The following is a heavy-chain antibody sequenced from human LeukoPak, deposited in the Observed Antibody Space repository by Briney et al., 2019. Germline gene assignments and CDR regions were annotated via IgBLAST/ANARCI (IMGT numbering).Heavy chain of an antibody. D-gene: IGHD5-12*01. CDR2: ISSSSSTI. J-gene: IGHJ4*02. CDR1: GFTFSDYY. CDR3: ALSMDIVATIIEPFDY. Sequence: GGSLRLSCAASGFTFSDYYMSWIRQAPGKGLEWVSYISSSSSTIYYADSVKGRFTISRDNAKNSLYLQMNSLRAEDTAVYYCALSMDIVATIIEPFDYWGQGTLVTVSS. V-gene: IGHV3-11*04.